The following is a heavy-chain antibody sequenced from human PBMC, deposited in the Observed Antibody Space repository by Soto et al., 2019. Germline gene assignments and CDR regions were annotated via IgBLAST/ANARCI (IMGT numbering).Heavy chain of an antibody. CDR1: GGTFSSYA. V-gene: IGHV1-69*01. CDR2: IIPIFGTA. CDR3: ARSLGGYCSGGSCYVLDY. J-gene: IGHJ4*02. Sequence: QVQLVQSGAEVKKPGSSLKVSCKASGGTFSSYAISWVRQAPGQGLEWMGGIIPIFGTANYAQKFQGRVTITADESTSTAYMELSSLRSEDTAVYYCARSLGGYCSGGSCYVLDYWGQGTLVTVSS. D-gene: IGHD2-15*01.